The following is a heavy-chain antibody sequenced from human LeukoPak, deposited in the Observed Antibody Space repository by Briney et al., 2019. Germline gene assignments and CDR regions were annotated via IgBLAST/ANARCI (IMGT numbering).Heavy chain of an antibody. CDR3: ASPRLFEGALYAFDI. Sequence: ASVTVSCKASGYTFTGYYMHWVRQAPGQGLEWMGWINPNSGGTNYAQKFQGRVTMTRDTSISTAYMELSRLRSDDTAVYYCASPRLFEGALYAFDIWGQGTMVTVSS. J-gene: IGHJ3*02. V-gene: IGHV1-2*02. CDR2: INPNSGGT. CDR1: GYTFTGYY. D-gene: IGHD2-21*01.